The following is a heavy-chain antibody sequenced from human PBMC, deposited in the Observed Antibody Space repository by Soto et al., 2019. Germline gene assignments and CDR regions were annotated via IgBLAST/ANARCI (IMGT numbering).Heavy chain of an antibody. D-gene: IGHD3-10*01. J-gene: IGHJ4*02. Sequence: QVQLVESGGGVVQPGRSLRLSCAASGFTFSSYGMHWVRQAPGKGLEWVAVIAYDGSNKYYADSVKGRFTISRDNSKNTLYMQMNSLRAEDTAVYYCAKQGGYYGSGSYYLFYYWGQGTLVTVSS. CDR2: IAYDGSNK. V-gene: IGHV3-30*18. CDR3: AKQGGYYGSGSYYLFYY. CDR1: GFTFSSYG.